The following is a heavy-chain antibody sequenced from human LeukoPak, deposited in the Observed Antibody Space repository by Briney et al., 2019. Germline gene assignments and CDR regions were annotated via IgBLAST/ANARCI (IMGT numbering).Heavy chain of an antibody. CDR1: GGSISSYY. CDR3: AGGVARGYYYYYMDV. V-gene: IGHV4-59*01. Sequence: SETLSLTCTVSGGSISSYYWSWIRQPPRKGLEWIGYIYYSGSTNYNPSLKSRVTISVDTSKNQFSLKLSSVTAADTAVYHCAGGVARGYYYYYMDVWGKGTTVTVSS. CDR2: IYYSGST. J-gene: IGHJ6*03. D-gene: IGHD5-12*01.